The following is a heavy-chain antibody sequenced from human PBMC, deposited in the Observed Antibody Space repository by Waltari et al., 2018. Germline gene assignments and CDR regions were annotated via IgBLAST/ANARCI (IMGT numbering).Heavy chain of an antibody. D-gene: IGHD4-17*01. CDR3: ARISGDYGLDY. CDR2: IYHSGST. CDR1: GYSISSGYY. J-gene: IGHJ4*02. V-gene: IGHV4-38-2*01. Sequence: QVQLQESGPGLVKPSETLSLTCAVSGYSISSGYYWGWIRQPPGKGLEWIGSIYHSGSTYYTPSLKSRVTISVDTSKNQFSLKLSSVTAADTAVYYCARISGDYGLDYWGQGTLVTVSS.